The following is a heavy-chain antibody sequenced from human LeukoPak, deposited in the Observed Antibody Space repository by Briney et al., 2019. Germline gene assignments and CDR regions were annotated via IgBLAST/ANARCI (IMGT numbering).Heavy chain of an antibody. D-gene: IGHD1-26*01. J-gene: IGHJ5*02. V-gene: IGHV4-38-2*02. CDR3: TRLSHVAGAPKVSWFDP. CDR1: AYSISDGFV. Sequence: SGTLSLTCTVSAYSISDGFVWGWIRQAPGKGLEWIGSIYHRGTSYYNPSLKSRISMSVDTSKNQFSLNLSSVTAADTAVYYCTRLSHVAGAPKVSWFDPWGQGTLVTVSS. CDR2: IYHRGTS.